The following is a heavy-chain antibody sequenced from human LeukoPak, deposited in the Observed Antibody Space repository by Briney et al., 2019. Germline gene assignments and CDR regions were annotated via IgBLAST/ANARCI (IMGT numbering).Heavy chain of an antibody. CDR1: GYTFTRHF. J-gene: IGHJ4*02. D-gene: IGHD6-19*01. Sequence: ASVKVSCRSSGYTFTRHFMHCVRQAPGQGLEWMGLISPTGTGTVYAREIQGRVTMTRDTSTSTDYMELGTLTSEDTAVYYCARDSSSGWFTVDYWGQGTLVTVSS. CDR2: ISPTGTGT. V-gene: IGHV1-46*01. CDR3: ARDSSSGWFTVDY.